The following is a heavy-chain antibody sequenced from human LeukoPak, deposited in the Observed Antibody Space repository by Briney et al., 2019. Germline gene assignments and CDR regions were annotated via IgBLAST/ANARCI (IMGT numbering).Heavy chain of an antibody. J-gene: IGHJ5*02. V-gene: IGHV3-30*18. CDR3: AKGASAAAAMTWFDP. CDR1: GITLSSYG. Sequence: GGSLRLSCAASGITLSSYGMLWVRQAPGKGLEWVAVILYDGSDKYYADSVRGRFTISRDNSKNTLYLQMNSLRPEDTAVYYCAKGASAAAAMTWFDPWAREPWSPSPQ. D-gene: IGHD2-2*01. CDR2: ILYDGSDK.